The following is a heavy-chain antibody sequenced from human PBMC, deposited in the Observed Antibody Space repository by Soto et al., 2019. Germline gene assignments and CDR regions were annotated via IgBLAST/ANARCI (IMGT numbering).Heavy chain of an antibody. CDR3: ARESEDLTSSFDF. J-gene: IGHJ4*02. CDR1: GFIFTRYS. CDR2: ISSTTNYI. Sequence: GGSLRLSCAASGFIFTRYSMNWVRQAPGKGLEWVSSISSTTNYIYYGDSMKGRFTISRDNAKNSLYLEMNSLRAGDTAVYYCARESEDLTSSFDFWGQGTLVTVSS. V-gene: IGHV3-21*06.